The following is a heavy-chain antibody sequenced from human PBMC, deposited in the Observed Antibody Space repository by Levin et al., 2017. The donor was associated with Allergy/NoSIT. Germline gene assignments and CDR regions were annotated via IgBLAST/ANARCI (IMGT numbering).Heavy chain of an antibody. V-gene: IGHV3-43*01. CDR1: GFTFDDYT. CDR3: VRDGGYCSGGTCLGTFDI. CDR2: ISWDGTKT. J-gene: IGHJ3*02. D-gene: IGHD2-15*01. Sequence: GESLKISCAASGFTFDDYTMHWVRQAPGKGLEWVSLISWDGTKTYYGDSVKGRFTISRDNSQNSLFLQMNSLRTEDTALYYCVRDGGYCSGGTCLGTFDIWGQGTVVTVSS.